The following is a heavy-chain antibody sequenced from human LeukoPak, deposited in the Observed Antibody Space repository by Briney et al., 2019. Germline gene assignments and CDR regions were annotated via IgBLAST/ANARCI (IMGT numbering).Heavy chain of an antibody. J-gene: IGHJ4*02. Sequence: GGSLRLSCAASGFTLSSYSMNWVRQAPGKGLEWISYIDSDTYGNTIYYPHTVKGRFTISRDNAKNSLYLQMDSLRDEDTAVYYCARVSFRGSDTPTDYWGQGTLVTVSS. D-gene: IGHD3-10*01. CDR2: IDSDTYGNTI. V-gene: IGHV3-48*02. CDR3: ARVSFRGSDTPTDY. CDR1: GFTLSSYS.